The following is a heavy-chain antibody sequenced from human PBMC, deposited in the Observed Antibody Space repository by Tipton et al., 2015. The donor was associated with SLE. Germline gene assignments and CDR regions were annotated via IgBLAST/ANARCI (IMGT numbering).Heavy chain of an antibody. J-gene: IGHJ3*02. CDR1: GGSITNKY. Sequence: TLSLTCSVSGGSITNKYWSWIRQPPGKGLEWIGYLNYNGGATYSPSLKSRVTTSVDTSKNQFSLNLNSVTAADTAVYYCARGGLGFCTSGTCYGVTDIWGQGTMVTVSS. D-gene: IGHD2-2*01. CDR2: LNYNGGA. V-gene: IGHV4-59*08. CDR3: ARGGLGFCTSGTCYGVTDI.